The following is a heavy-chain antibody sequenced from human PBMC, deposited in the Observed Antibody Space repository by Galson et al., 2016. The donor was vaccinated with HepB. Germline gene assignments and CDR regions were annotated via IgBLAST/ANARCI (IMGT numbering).Heavy chain of an antibody. CDR1: GFTFSSHW. D-gene: IGHD6-6*01. V-gene: IGHV3-66*01. CDR3: ARDGRQDRGSIFDY. J-gene: IGHJ4*02. Sequence: SLRLSCAASGFTFSSHWMHWVRQAPGKGLECVSLLYRDGFTYYADSVKGRFTISRDNSKNTFYLQMNSLRADDTAVYYCARDGRQDRGSIFDYWGQGTLVTVSS. CDR2: LYRDGFT.